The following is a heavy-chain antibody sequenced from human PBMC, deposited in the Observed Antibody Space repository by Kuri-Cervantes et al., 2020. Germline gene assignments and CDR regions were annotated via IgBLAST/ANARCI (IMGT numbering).Heavy chain of an antibody. CDR3: ARDRGYYGTTYDALDI. D-gene: IGHD3-10*01. CDR2: ISGSSNTI. CDR1: GGSINSRSYY. V-gene: IGHV3-48*01. J-gene: IGHJ3*02. Sequence: ETLSLTCTVSGGSINSRSYYWGWIRQPPGKGLEWISYISGSSNTIYYADSVKGRFTISRDNGKNSLYLQMNSLRAEDTAVYYCARDRGYYGTTYDALDIWGQGTMVTVSS.